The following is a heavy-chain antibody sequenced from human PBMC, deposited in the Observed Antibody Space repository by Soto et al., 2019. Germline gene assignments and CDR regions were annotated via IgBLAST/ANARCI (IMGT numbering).Heavy chain of an antibody. CDR2: TSYDGNNK. D-gene: IGHD3-16*01. V-gene: IGHV3-30*19. J-gene: IGHJ4*02. CDR1: GFRFKSFV. CDR3: VRWGTTAGFDL. Sequence: QVQLVESGGGVVQPGASLRLSCAASGFRFKSFVMHWVRQAPGKGLEWVAFTSYDGNNKDYGDSVKGRFTVSRDTTQNTMHLQMDFLRPEDTALYYCVRWGTTAGFDLWGQGTLVSISS.